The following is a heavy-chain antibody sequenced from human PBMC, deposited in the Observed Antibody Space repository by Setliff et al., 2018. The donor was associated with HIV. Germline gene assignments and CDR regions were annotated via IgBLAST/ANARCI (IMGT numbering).Heavy chain of an antibody. D-gene: IGHD6-6*01. J-gene: IGHJ6*03. CDR2: IYYSGRT. CDR1: GGSFSGYS. Sequence: SEALSLTCAVYGGSFSGYSWIWIRQPPGKGLEWIGSIYYSGRTYSNPSLKSRVTISVDTSKNQFSLKLSSVTAADTAVYYCARHDGMKAARRYNNDYMDVWGKGTTVTVSS. V-gene: IGHV4-34*01. CDR3: ARHDGMKAARRYNNDYMDV.